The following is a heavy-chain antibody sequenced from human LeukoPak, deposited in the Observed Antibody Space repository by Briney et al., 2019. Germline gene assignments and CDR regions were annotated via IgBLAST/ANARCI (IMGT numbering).Heavy chain of an antibody. D-gene: IGHD1-26*01. V-gene: IGHV4-34*01. Sequence: SETLSLTCAVYGGSFSGYYWSWIRQPPGKGLEWIGEINHSGSTNYNPPLKSRVTISVDTSKNQFSLKLSSVTAADTAVYYCARLRQGWGLSWGQGTLVTVSS. CDR1: GGSFSGYY. CDR3: ARLRQGWGLS. CDR2: INHSGST. J-gene: IGHJ4*02.